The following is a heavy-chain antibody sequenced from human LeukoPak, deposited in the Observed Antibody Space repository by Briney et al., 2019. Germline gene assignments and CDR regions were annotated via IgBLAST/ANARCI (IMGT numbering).Heavy chain of an antibody. Sequence: SETLSLTCTVSGGSISSGDYYWSWIRQTPGKGLEWIGCIFYSGNTYYNPSLKSRVTISVDTSKNQFSLKPSSVTAADTAVYYCARFRGYSYGQFFDYWGQGTLVTVSS. J-gene: IGHJ4*02. CDR2: IFYSGNT. CDR3: ARFRGYSYGQFFDY. D-gene: IGHD5-18*01. V-gene: IGHV4-30-4*01. CDR1: GGSISSGDYY.